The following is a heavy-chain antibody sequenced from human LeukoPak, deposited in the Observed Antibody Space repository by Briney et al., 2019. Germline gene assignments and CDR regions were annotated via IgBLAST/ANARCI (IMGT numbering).Heavy chain of an antibody. CDR2: IYYSGTT. V-gene: IGHV4-39*07. CDR1: GDSISSSNYY. D-gene: IGHD5-24*01. Sequence: SETLSLTCPVSGDSISSSNYYWGWIRRPPGKGLAWICIIYYSGTTYYNPSLKSRVTISVDTSKNQFSLKLNSVTAADTAVYYCARASEMGIISYFEYWGQGTLVTVSS. CDR3: ARASEMGIISYFEY. J-gene: IGHJ4*02.